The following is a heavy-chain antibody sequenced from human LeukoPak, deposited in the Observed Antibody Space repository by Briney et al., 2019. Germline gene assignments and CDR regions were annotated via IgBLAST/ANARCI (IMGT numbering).Heavy chain of an antibody. CDR2: INHSGST. V-gene: IGHV4-34*01. CDR1: GGSFSGYY. J-gene: IGHJ4*02. D-gene: IGHD6-13*01. CDR3: ARVNSSSWYADY. Sequence: SETLSLTCAVSGGSFSGYYWSWIRQPPGKGLEWIGEINHSGSTNYNPSLKSRVTISVDTSKNQFSLKLSSVTAADTAVYYCARVNSSSWYADYWGQGTLVTVSS.